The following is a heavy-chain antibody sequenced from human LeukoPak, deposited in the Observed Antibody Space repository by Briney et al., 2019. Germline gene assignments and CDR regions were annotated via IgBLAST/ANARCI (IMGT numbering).Heavy chain of an antibody. CDR3: ARDLAAAGIGEFDS. D-gene: IGHD6-13*01. Sequence: SVKVSCKASGGSFRDYAISWVRRAPGQGLQWLGGIVPMFGTANYAQQLQGRVTITADESTTTVYMELNSLRSEDTAVYYCARDLAAAGIGEFDSWGQGTLVTVSS. CDR1: GGSFRDYA. V-gene: IGHV1-69*13. J-gene: IGHJ4*02. CDR2: IVPMFGTA.